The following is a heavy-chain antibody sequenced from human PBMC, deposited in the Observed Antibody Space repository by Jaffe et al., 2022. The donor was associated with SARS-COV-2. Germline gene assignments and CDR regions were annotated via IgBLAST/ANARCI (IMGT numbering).Heavy chain of an antibody. CDR3: ARDGIRETTGAYYYGMDV. J-gene: IGHJ6*02. CDR2: ISSSSSYI. CDR1: GFTFSSYS. V-gene: IGHV3-21*01. Sequence: EVQLVESGGGLVKPGGSLRLSCAASGFTFSSYSMNWVRQAPGKGLEWVSSISSSSSYIYYADSVKGRFTISRDNAKNSLYLQMNSLRAEDTAVYYCARDGIRETTGAYYYGMDVWGQGTTVTVSS. D-gene: IGHD4-17*01.